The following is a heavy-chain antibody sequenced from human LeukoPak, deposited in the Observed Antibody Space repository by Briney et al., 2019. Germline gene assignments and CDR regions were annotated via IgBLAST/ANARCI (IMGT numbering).Heavy chain of an antibody. J-gene: IGHJ4*02. CDR2: ISGSGGST. CDR3: AKSWDWLLSLLDY. CDR1: GFTFSSYA. V-gene: IGHV3-23*01. D-gene: IGHD3/OR15-3a*01. Sequence: PGGSLRLSCAASGFTFSSYAMSWVRQAPGKGLEWVSAISGSGGSTYYADSVKGRFTISRDNSKNTLYPQMNSLRAEDTAVYYCAKSWDWLLSLLDYWGQGTLVTVSS.